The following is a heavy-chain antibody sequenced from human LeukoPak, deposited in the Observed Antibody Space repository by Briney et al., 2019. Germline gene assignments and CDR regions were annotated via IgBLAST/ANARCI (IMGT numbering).Heavy chain of an antibody. D-gene: IGHD3-10*01. Sequence: SETLSLTCAVYGGSFSGYYWSWIRQHPGKGLEWIGYIYYSGSTYYNPSLKSRVTISVDTSKNQFSLKLSSVTAADTAVYYCARRLVGQTFDYWGQGTLVTVSS. CDR1: GGSFSGYY. J-gene: IGHJ4*02. CDR3: ARRLVGQTFDY. CDR2: IYYSGST. V-gene: IGHV4-31*11.